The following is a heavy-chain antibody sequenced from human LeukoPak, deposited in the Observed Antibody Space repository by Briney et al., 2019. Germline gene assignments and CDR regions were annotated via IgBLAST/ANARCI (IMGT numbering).Heavy chain of an antibody. D-gene: IGHD2-2*01. V-gene: IGHV4-4*07. CDR2: IYTSGST. CDR3: ARGQPSYYYYYGMDV. J-gene: IGHJ6*02. CDR1: GGSISSYY. Sequence: SETLSLTCTVSGGSISSYYWSLIRQPAGKGLEWIGRIYTSGSTNYNPSLKSRVTMSVDTSKNQFSLKLSSVTAADTAVYYCARGQPSYYYYYGMDVWGQGTTVTVSS.